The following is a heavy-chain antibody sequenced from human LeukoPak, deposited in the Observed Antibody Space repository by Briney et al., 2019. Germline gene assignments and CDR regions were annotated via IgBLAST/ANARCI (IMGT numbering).Heavy chain of an antibody. Sequence: PSETLSLTCTVSGGSISSYYWSWIRQPPGKGLEWIGYIYYSGSTNYNPSLKSRVTISIDTCKNHFSLKLSSVTAADTAVYYRARGDWNWYFDLWGRGTLVTVSS. CDR2: IYYSGST. J-gene: IGHJ2*01. CDR3: ARGDWNWYFDL. V-gene: IGHV4-59*01. D-gene: IGHD2-21*02. CDR1: GGSISSYY.